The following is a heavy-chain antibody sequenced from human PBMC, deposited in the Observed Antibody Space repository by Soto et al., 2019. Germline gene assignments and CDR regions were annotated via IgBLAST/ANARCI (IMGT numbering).Heavy chain of an antibody. CDR2: IYHSGST. CDR1: SYSISSGYY. V-gene: IGHV4-38-2*02. J-gene: IGHJ4*02. D-gene: IGHD1-26*01. Sequence: ASETLSLTCAVSSYSISSGYYWGWIRQPPGKGLEGIGSIYHSGSTYYNPSLKSRVTMSVDTSKNQFSLKLSSVSAADTAVYYCARDSSGSYFHYWGQGTLVTVSS. CDR3: ARDSSGSYFHY.